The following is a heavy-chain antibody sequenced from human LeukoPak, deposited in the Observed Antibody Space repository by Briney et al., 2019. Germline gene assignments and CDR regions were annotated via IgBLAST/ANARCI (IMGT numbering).Heavy chain of an antibody. V-gene: IGHV3-23*01. J-gene: IGHJ4*02. CDR2: ISGSGGST. CDR1: GFTFSSYA. D-gene: IGHD3-22*01. CDR3: AKTLEDSSGYDY. Sequence: GVLRLSCAASGFTFSSYAMSWFRQAPGKGLEWVSAISGSGGSTYYADSVKGRFTISRDNSKNTLYLQMNSLRAEDTAVYYCAKTLEDSSGYDYWGQGTLVTVSS.